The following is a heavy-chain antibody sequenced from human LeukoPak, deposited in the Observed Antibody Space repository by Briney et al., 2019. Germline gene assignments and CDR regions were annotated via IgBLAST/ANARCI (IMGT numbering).Heavy chain of an antibody. Sequence: GGSLRLSCAASGFKFDNYEMSWVRQAPGKGLEWVSTISGTGDDTYYADSVKGRFTISRDNSKNTLYLQMNSLRAEDTAVYYCAKVHLDEWELPTTYYFDYWGQGTLVTVSS. J-gene: IGHJ4*02. D-gene: IGHD1-26*01. CDR1: GFKFDNYE. V-gene: IGHV3-23*01. CDR3: AKVHLDEWELPTTYYFDY. CDR2: ISGTGDDT.